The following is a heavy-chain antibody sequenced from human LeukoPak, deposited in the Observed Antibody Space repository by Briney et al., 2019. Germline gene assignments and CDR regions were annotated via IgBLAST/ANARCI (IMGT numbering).Heavy chain of an antibody. Sequence: GGSLRLSCAASGFTFSSYSMNWVRQAPGKGLEWVSSISSSSSYIYYADSVKGRFTISRDNSKNTLYLQMNSLRAEDTAVYYCANWNGKFGGVIADAFDIWGQGTMVTVSS. V-gene: IGHV3-21*04. D-gene: IGHD3-16*02. J-gene: IGHJ3*02. CDR3: ANWNGKFGGVIADAFDI. CDR1: GFTFSSYS. CDR2: ISSSSSYI.